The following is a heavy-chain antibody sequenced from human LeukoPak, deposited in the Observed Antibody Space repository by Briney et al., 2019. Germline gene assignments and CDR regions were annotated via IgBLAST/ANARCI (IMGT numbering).Heavy chain of an antibody. D-gene: IGHD6-19*01. Sequence: GESLRISCKGSGYSFTSYWISWVRQMPGKGLEWMGRIDPSDSYTNYSPSFQGHVTISADKSISTAYLQWSSLKASDTAMYYCARHREQWLVWGYYYYGMDVWGQGTTVTVSS. J-gene: IGHJ6*02. CDR2: IDPSDSYT. CDR3: ARHREQWLVWGYYYYGMDV. V-gene: IGHV5-10-1*01. CDR1: GYSFTSYW.